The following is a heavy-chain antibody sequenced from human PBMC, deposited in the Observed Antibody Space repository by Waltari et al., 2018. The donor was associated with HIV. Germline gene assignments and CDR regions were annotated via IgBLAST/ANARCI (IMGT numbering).Heavy chain of an antibody. V-gene: IGHV5-51*01. D-gene: IGHD1-26*01. CDR1: GYTFTMYW. CDR2: IYPGDSDT. CDR3: ARHHREVVAAPWEWEY. Sequence: EVQLVQSGAEVKKPGESLKISCKGSGYTFTMYWIGWVRQMPGKGLAWMGIIYPGDSDTRYSPSFQGQVTISADKSISTVYLQWSSLKASDTAMYFCARHHREVVAAPWEWEYWGQGTLVTVSP. J-gene: IGHJ4*02.